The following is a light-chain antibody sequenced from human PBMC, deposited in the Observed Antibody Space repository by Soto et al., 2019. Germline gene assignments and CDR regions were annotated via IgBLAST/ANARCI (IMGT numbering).Light chain of an antibody. CDR2: EAS. CDR1: QTIDSW. V-gene: IGKV1-5*01. CDR3: QQYDISSVT. J-gene: IGKJ1*01. Sequence: DIQMTQSPSTLSASVGDRVTITCRASQTIDSWLAWYQQRPGKPPNLLIYEASTMASGVPARFSGSGSGTDFTLTISRLQPDDFATYYCQQYDISSVTFGQGTKVDIK.